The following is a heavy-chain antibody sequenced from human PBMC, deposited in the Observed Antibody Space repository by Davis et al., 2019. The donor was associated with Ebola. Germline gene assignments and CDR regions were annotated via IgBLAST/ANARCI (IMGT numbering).Heavy chain of an antibody. CDR3: ARRRVFWSGYYVYYYYGMDV. Sequence: SETLSLTCAVYGGSFSGYYWSWIRQPPGKGLEWIGEINHSGSTNYNPSLKSRVTISVDTSKNQFSLKLSSVTAADTAVYYCARRRVFWSGYYVYYYYGMDVWGQGTTVTVSS. V-gene: IGHV4-34*01. J-gene: IGHJ6*02. CDR1: GGSFSGYY. D-gene: IGHD3-3*01. CDR2: INHSGST.